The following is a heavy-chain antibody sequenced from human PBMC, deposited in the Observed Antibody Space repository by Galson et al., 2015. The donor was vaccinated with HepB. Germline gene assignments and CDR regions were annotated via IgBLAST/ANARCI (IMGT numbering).Heavy chain of an antibody. Sequence: PALVKPTQTLTLTCTFSGLSLSTNGMCVSWIRQPPGKALEWLARIDWDDYKYYSTSLKTRLTISKDTSKNQVVLTMTNMDPVDTATYYCARGYNYGPGYNVLDPWGQGILVTGSS. CDR3: ARGYNYGPGYNVLDP. J-gene: IGHJ5*02. D-gene: IGHD5-18*01. V-gene: IGHV2-70*11. CDR2: IDWDDYK. CDR1: GLSLSTNGMC.